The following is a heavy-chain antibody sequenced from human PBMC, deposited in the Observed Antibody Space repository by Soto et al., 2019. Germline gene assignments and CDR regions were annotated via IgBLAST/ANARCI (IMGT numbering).Heavy chain of an antibody. D-gene: IGHD3-22*01. J-gene: IGHJ4*02. V-gene: IGHV2-5*02. CDR2: IYWDDDK. CDR3: AHRAYYDSSGYFDY. CDR1: GFSLSTSGVG. Sequence: QITLKESGPTLVKPTQTLTLTCTFSGFSLSTSGVGVGWIRQPPGKALEWLALIYWDDDKRYSPSLKSRLTITKDTSKNQVVLTMTHMDPVDTATYYCAHRAYYDSSGYFDYWGQGTLVTVSS.